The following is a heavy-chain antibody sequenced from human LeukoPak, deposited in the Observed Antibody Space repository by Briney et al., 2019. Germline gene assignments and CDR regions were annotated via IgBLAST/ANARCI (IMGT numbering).Heavy chain of an antibody. D-gene: IGHD2-2*02. Sequence: GGSLRLSCAASGFTFSDYYMSWIRQAPGKGLEWISYISSSSSTIYYADSVKGRFTISRDNAKNSLYLQMNSLRAEDTAVYYCASLAGNQLLYDYWGQGTLVTVSS. J-gene: IGHJ4*02. V-gene: IGHV3-11*01. CDR1: GFTFSDYY. CDR2: ISSSSSTI. CDR3: ASLAGNQLLYDY.